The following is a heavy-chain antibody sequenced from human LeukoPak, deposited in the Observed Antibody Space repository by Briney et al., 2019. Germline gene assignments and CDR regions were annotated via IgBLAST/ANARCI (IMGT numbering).Heavy chain of an antibody. V-gene: IGHV3-48*04. Sequence: GGSLRLSCAASGFSFSDFNMNWVRQAPGKGLEWISYINSGISAMFYADSVKGRFTISRDNAKNSLYLQMNSLRAEDTAVYYCARGLYRRGWLDWFDPWGQGPLVTVSS. J-gene: IGHJ5*02. CDR1: GFSFSDFN. D-gene: IGHD6-19*01. CDR3: ARGLYRRGWLDWFDP. CDR2: INSGISAM.